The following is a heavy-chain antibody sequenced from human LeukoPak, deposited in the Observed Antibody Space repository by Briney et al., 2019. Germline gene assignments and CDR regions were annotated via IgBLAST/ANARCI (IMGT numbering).Heavy chain of an antibody. Sequence: SETLSLTCTVSGGSISSSSYYWGWIRQPPGKGLEWIGSIYYSGSTYYNPSLKSRVTISVDTSKNQFSLKLSSVTAADTAVYYRARRGWELLGGWYFDYWGQGTLVTVSS. D-gene: IGHD1-26*01. V-gene: IGHV4-39*01. CDR2: IYYSGST. J-gene: IGHJ4*02. CDR3: ARRGWELLGGWYFDY. CDR1: GGSISSSSYY.